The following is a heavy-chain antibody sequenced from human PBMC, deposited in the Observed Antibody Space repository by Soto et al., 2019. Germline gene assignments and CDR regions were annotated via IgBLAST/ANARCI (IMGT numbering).Heavy chain of an antibody. V-gene: IGHV3-48*02. CDR2: ITSDTKTI. D-gene: IGHD6-19*01. CDR3: ARSVEGHFDY. J-gene: IGHJ4*02. Sequence: EVQLVESGGDLVQREGSLRLSCVASGFTVSVYSMNWFRQSPGKGREWFSYITSDTKTIKYADSVKGRCTISRDNAKNSVYLQMNSLRDEDTAVYYCARSVEGHFDYWGQGTVVTVAS. CDR1: GFTVSVYS.